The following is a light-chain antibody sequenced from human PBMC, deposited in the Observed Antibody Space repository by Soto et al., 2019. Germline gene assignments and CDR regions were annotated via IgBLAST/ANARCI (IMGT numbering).Light chain of an antibody. J-gene: IGKJ4*01. CDR3: QQSYITPLT. CDR2: AAS. V-gene: IGKV1-39*01. CDR1: QSISSY. Sequence: DIQMTQSPSSLSASVGDRVTITCRASQSISSYLNWYQQKPGKAPKLLIYAASSLQSGVPSRFSGSGSGTDFTLTIISLQTEDLATYYCQQSYITPLTFGGGTKVEIK.